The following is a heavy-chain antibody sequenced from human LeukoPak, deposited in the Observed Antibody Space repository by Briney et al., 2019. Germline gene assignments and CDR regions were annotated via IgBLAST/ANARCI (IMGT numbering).Heavy chain of an antibody. Sequence: GGSLRLSCAASGFTFSSYAMHWVRQAPGRGLEWLAFISYDGSNKYYADSVKGRFTISRDDSKNALCLQMNSLRAEDTAVFYCARDPPWVGATYYFDYWGQGTLVTVSS. V-gene: IGHV3-30-3*01. CDR1: GFTFSSYA. CDR3: ARDPPWVGATYYFDY. D-gene: IGHD1-26*01. CDR2: ISYDGSNK. J-gene: IGHJ4*02.